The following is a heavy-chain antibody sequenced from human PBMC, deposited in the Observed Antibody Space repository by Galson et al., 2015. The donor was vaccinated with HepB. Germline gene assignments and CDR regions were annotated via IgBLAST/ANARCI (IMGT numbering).Heavy chain of an antibody. CDR3: ARVSSSWDFDY. D-gene: IGHD6-13*01. Sequence: SLRLSCAASGFTFSDHYMDWVRQAPGKGLEWVGRIRNKANSYTTEYAASVKGRFTISRDDSKNSLYLQMNSLKTEDTAVYYCARVSSSWDFDYWGQGTLVTVSS. V-gene: IGHV3-72*01. CDR1: GFTFSDHY. J-gene: IGHJ4*02. CDR2: IRNKANSYTT.